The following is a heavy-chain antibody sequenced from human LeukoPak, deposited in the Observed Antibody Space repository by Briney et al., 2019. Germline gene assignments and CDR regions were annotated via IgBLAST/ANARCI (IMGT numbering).Heavy chain of an antibody. J-gene: IGHJ4*02. D-gene: IGHD6-13*01. CDR3: ARDSIAAAGGLDY. V-gene: IGHV1-2*02. CDR2: INPNSVGT. CDR1: GYTFTGYY. Sequence: ASVKVSCKASGYTFTGYYMHWVRQAPGQGLEWMGWINPNSVGTNYAQKFQGRVTMTRDTSISTAYMELSRLRSDDTAVYYCARDSIAAAGGLDYWGQGTLVTVSS.